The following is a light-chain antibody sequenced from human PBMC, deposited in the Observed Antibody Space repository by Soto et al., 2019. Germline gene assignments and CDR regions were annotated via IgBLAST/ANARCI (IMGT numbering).Light chain of an antibody. V-gene: IGLV2-14*01. CDR2: DVS. CDR1: SSDVGGYNY. CDR3: SSYTSSSTYV. Sequence: QSALTQPASVSGSPGQSITISCTGTSSDVGGYNYVSWYQQHPGKAPKLMIYDVSNRHSGVSNRFSGSKSGNTASLTISGLQAEDEAEYYCSSYTSSSTYVFGTGTKLTVL. J-gene: IGLJ1*01.